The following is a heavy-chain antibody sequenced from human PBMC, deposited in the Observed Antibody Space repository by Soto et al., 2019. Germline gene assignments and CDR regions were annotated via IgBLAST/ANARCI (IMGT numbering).Heavy chain of an antibody. J-gene: IGHJ3*02. CDR2: INPNSGGT. CDR1: GYTFTSYD. CDR3: ARDPHYDSHRSDAFDI. V-gene: IGHV1-8*01. Sequence: ASVKVSCKASGYTFTSYDINWVRQATGQGLEWMGWINPNSGGTDYAQKFQGRVTMTRNTSISTAYMELSRLRSDDTAVYYCARDPHYDSHRSDAFDIWGQGTMVTVSS. D-gene: IGHD3-3*01.